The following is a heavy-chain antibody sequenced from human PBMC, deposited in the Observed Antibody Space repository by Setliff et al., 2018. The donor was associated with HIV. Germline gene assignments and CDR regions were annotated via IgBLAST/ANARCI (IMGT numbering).Heavy chain of an antibody. V-gene: IGHV4-39*01. CDR3: ARYRRFADYIDV. CDR1: GGSISSSSYY. CDR2: IYYSGST. J-gene: IGHJ6*03. D-gene: IGHD1-26*01. Sequence: PSETLSLTCTVSGGSISSSSYYWGWIRQPPGKGLEWIGSIYYSGSTYYNPSLKTRVTISVDTSKNQFSLKLSSVTAADTALYYCARYRRFADYIDVWGKGTTVTVSS.